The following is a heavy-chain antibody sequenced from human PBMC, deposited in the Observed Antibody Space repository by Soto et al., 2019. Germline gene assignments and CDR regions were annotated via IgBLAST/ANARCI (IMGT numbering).Heavy chain of an antibody. CDR1: GGSISSSNW. V-gene: IGHV4-4*02. J-gene: IGHJ4*02. D-gene: IGHD3-16*01. CDR2: VYHSGST. CDR3: ASSHYVWGSYQMYYFDY. Sequence: PSETLSLTCAVSGGSISSSNWWSWVRQPPGKGLEWIGEVYHSGSTNYNPSLKSRVTISVDKSKNQFSLKLSSVTAADTAVYYCASSHYVWGSYQMYYFDYWGQGTLVTVSS.